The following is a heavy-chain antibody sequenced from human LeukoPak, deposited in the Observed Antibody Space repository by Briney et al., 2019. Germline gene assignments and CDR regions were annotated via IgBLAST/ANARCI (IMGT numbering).Heavy chain of an antibody. Sequence: SETLSLTCTVSGGSISSGDYYWSWIRQPPGKGLEWFGYIYYSGSTYYNPSLKSRVTISVDTSKNQFSLKLSSVTAADTAVYYCARDLNYYDSSGYYYVYAFDIWGQGTMVTVSS. J-gene: IGHJ3*02. V-gene: IGHV4-30-4*01. CDR1: GGSISSGDYY. D-gene: IGHD3-22*01. CDR3: ARDLNYYDSSGYYYVYAFDI. CDR2: IYYSGST.